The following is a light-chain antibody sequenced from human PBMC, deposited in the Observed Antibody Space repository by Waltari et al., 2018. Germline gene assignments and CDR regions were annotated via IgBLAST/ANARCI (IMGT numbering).Light chain of an antibody. CDR3: SSYTSSNTYV. CDR1: SNDVGGYKY. Sequence: QSALTQPASVSGSPGQSITISCTGTSNDVGGYKYVSWYQQQPGEAPKLIIYEVSNRTQGVSNRFSGSKAGSTASLTISGLRAEDEADYYCSSYTSSNTYVFGTGTRVAVL. J-gene: IGLJ1*01. CDR2: EVS. V-gene: IGLV2-14*01.